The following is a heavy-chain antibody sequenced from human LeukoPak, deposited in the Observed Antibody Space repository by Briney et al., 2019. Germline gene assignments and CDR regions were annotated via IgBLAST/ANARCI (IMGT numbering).Heavy chain of an antibody. CDR1: GGSFSGYY. Sequence: SSETLSLTCAVYGGSFSGYYWSWIRQPPGKGLEWIGEINHSGSTNYNPSLKSRVTISVDTSKNQFSLKLSSVTAADTAVYYCARGRGMRLLWFGELTSRYFDLWGRGTLVTVSS. J-gene: IGHJ2*01. CDR2: INHSGST. V-gene: IGHV4-34*01. CDR3: ARGRGMRLLWFGELTSRYFDL. D-gene: IGHD3-10*01.